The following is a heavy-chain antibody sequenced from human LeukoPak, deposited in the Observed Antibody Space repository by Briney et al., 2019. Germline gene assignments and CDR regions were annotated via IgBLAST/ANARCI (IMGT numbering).Heavy chain of an antibody. Sequence: SETLSLSCSVSGGSIFAGYWSWIRQPPGKGLEWIGYIYYSGSTNYNPSLKSRVTISVDTSKNQFSLKLSSVTAADTAVYYCARVGAAAIYDAFDIWGQGTMVTVSS. J-gene: IGHJ3*02. V-gene: IGHV4-59*01. CDR3: ARVGAAAIYDAFDI. CDR2: IYYSGST. CDR1: GGSIFAGY. D-gene: IGHD6-13*01.